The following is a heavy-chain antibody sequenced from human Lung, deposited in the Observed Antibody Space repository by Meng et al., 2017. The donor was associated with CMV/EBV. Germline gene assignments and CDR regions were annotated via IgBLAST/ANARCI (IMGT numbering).Heavy chain of an antibody. CDR1: LGSISSGSYY. D-gene: IGHD6-19*01. V-gene: IGHV4-39*07. CDR2: THYTGST. Sequence: SETLSLTCTLSLGSISSGSYYWGWLRQPPGKGLEWIGSTHYTGSTNYNPSLKTRVSISEDTSKNEFSLTLTSVTAAGTAVYYCARTQWHVGYFDNWGQGTLVTVSS. CDR3: ARTQWHVGYFDN. J-gene: IGHJ4*02.